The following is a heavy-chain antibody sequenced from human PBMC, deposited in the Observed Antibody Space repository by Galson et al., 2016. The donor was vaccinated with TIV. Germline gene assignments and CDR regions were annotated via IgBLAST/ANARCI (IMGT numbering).Heavy chain of an antibody. CDR1: GFSLTTSGVG. D-gene: IGHD5-24*01. Sequence: PALVKPTQTLTLTCSFSGFSLTTSGVGVGWIRQPPRKALEWLGFIYWDDRKLYSPSLKNRPTITRDTSKNQVVLTITNMDPVDTATYYCAHRGDGHKKTFDNWGQGTLVTVSS. V-gene: IGHV2-5*02. CDR3: AHRGDGHKKTFDN. J-gene: IGHJ4*02. CDR2: IYWDDRK.